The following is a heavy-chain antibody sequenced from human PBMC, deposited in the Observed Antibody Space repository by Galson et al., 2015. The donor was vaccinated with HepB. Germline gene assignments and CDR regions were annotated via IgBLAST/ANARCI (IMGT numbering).Heavy chain of an antibody. J-gene: IGHJ4*02. V-gene: IGHV4-34*01. CDR3: ARGGSGWYIPHFDY. CDR1: DGSFIGYY. D-gene: IGHD6-19*01. CDR2: INHSGSA. Sequence: LSLTCSVYDGSFIGYYWSWIRQPPGKGLEWIGEINHSGSANYSPSLKSRVTISIDTSKNQFSLKLNSVTAADTAVYYCARGGSGWYIPHFDYWGQGSLVTVSS.